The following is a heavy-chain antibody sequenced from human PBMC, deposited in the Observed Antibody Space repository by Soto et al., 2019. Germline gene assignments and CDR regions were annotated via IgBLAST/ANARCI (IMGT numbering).Heavy chain of an antibody. J-gene: IGHJ3*02. V-gene: IGHV3-23*01. D-gene: IGHD4-17*01. Sequence: GGSLRLSCVASGSTFSTYAMSWVRQAPGKGLEWVSALTPSGGETFYADSVKGRFTISRDNSMNALYLQMNSLRIEDTAVYYCAHALRYGVFDAYDIWGQGTMVTVSS. CDR1: GSTFSTYA. CDR3: AHALRYGVFDAYDI. CDR2: LTPSGGET.